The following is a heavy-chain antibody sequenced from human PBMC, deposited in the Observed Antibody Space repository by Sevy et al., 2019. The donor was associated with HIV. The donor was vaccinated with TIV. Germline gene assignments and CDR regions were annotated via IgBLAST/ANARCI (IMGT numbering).Heavy chain of an antibody. CDR1: GFTFSSYW. V-gene: IGHV3-7*01. CDR3: AGRYYGMDV. D-gene: IGHD2-15*01. J-gene: IGHJ6*02. Sequence: GGSLRLSCAASGFTFSSYWMSWVRQAPGKGLEWVANIKQDGSEKYYVDSVKGRFTLSRDNAKKSLYLQMNSLRAEDTGVYYCAGRYYGMDVWGQGTTVTVSS. CDR2: IKQDGSEK.